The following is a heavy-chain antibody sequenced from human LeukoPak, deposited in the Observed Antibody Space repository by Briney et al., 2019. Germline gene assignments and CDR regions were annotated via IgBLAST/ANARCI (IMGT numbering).Heavy chain of an antibody. CDR3: ARLFYWNDDGGLGRFDP. CDR1: GGSISSSSYY. Sequence: SETLSLTCTVSGGSISSSSYYWGWIRQPPGKGLEWIGSIYYSGSTYYNPSLKSRVTISVDTSKNQFSLKLSSVTAADTAVYYCARLFYWNDDGGLGRFDPWGQGTLVTVSS. D-gene: IGHD1-1*01. V-gene: IGHV4-39*01. J-gene: IGHJ5*02. CDR2: IYYSGST.